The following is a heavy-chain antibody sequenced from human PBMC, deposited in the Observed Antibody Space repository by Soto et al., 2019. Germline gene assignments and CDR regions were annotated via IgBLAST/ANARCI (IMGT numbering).Heavy chain of an antibody. J-gene: IGHJ6*02. D-gene: IGHD2-2*01. V-gene: IGHV3-30-3*01. CDR1: GFTFSSYA. CDR3: ARDVWDIVVVPAAPKMDYYYYYGMDV. Sequence: GGSLRLSCAASGFTFSSYAMHWVPQAPGKGLEWVAVISYDGSNKYYADSVKGRFTISRDNSKNTLYLQMNSLRAEDTAGYYCARDVWDIVVVPAAPKMDYYYYYGMDVWGQGTTVTVSS. CDR2: ISYDGSNK.